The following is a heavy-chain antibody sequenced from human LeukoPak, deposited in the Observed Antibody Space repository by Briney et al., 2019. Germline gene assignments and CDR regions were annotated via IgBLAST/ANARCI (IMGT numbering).Heavy chain of an antibody. CDR1: GFTFSNYA. CDR2: IWYDGSNK. CDR3: ARDNSGNEYGYLDY. D-gene: IGHD5-12*01. Sequence: GGSLRLSCAASGFTFSNYAMHWVRQAPGKGLEWVAIIWYDGSNKYYADSVKGRFTISRDISNNTVFLQMNSLRAEDTAVYYCARDNSGNEYGYLDYWGQGTRVTVSS. J-gene: IGHJ4*02. V-gene: IGHV3-33*01.